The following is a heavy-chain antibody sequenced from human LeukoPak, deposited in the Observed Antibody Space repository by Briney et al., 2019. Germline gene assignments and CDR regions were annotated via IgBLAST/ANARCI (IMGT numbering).Heavy chain of an antibody. CDR1: GFTFSSYG. CDR3: ARLEATGWLDGH. D-gene: IGHD6-19*01. V-gene: IGHV3-33*01. CDR2: IWSDGSNK. J-gene: IGHJ4*02. Sequence: PGRSLRLSCAASGFTFSSYGMHWVRQAPGKGLEWVAIIWSDGSNKYYADSVKGRFTISRDTSKNTLYLQMNSLRAEDTAVYYCARLEATGWLDGHWGQGTLVTVSS.